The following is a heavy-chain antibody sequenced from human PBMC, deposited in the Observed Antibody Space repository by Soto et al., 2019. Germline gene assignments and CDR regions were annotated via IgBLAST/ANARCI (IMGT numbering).Heavy chain of an antibody. Sequence: QVQLEESGGGVVQPGRSLRLSCAASGFTFNTYSMHWVRQPPGKGLEWLAAIWYDGTPKYYADSVKGRFIISRDNSKKKLYLEMNRLRAEDTAVYYCARAGGTTVTGLWHFDSWGQGTLVTVSS. V-gene: IGHV3-33*01. CDR1: GFTFNTYS. CDR2: IWYDGTPK. CDR3: ARAGGTTVTGLWHFDS. J-gene: IGHJ4*02. D-gene: IGHD4-17*01.